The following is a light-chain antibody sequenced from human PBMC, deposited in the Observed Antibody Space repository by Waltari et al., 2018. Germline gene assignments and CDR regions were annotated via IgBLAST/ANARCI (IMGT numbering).Light chain of an antibody. CDR2: NVN. Sequence: QSALTQPASVSVSPGQSITISCTGTSSDIGAYNFVSWYQQHPGKVPRVIIYNVNERPSRISSRFSGSKSGNTASLTISGLQPDDEADYYCGSYRGSNIYVFGTGTKVTVL. V-gene: IGLV2-14*03. J-gene: IGLJ1*01. CDR1: SSDIGAYNF. CDR3: GSYRGSNIYV.